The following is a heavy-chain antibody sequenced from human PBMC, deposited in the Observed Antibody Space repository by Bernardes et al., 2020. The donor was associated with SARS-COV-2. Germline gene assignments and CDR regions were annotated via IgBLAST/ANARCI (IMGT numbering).Heavy chain of an antibody. Sequence: GGSLRLSRAGSGFDFSDYWMTWVRQAPGKGLEWVANIKRDGSETYYVDSVKGRFTISRDNAKNLVFLQMNSLRAEDTAVYYCAKAGDGYSPIGNWFDPWGQGTLVTVSS. CDR3: AKAGDGYSPIGNWFDP. V-gene: IGHV3-7*03. CDR2: IKRDGSET. D-gene: IGHD4-4*01. J-gene: IGHJ5*02. CDR1: GFDFSDYW.